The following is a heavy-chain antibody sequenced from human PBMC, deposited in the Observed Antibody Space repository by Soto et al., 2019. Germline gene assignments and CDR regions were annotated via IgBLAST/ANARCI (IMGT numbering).Heavy chain of an antibody. Sequence: ASVKVSCKTSGYTFIRYGITWVRQAPGQRLEWMGWINPYNGYTKYSQKFQGRVTITADTSARTAYLELSPLRSEDTAVYYCARDPSYYGMDVWGQGTTVTVSS. J-gene: IGHJ6*02. CDR1: GYTFIRYG. V-gene: IGHV1-3*01. CDR2: INPYNGYT. CDR3: ARDPSYYGMDV.